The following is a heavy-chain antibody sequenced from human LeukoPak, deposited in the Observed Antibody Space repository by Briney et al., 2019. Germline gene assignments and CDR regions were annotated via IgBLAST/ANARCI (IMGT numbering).Heavy chain of an antibody. Sequence: ASVKVSCKASGYTFTSYAMNWVRQAPGQGLEWVGTIIPEFEEKHYAQKLQGRVTISADDSATAAYMELSSLRSDDTAIYYCATGGVTVYSYGPDYWGQGTLVAVSS. CDR3: ATGGVTVYSYGPDY. CDR1: GYTFTSYA. V-gene: IGHV1-69*13. CDR2: IIPEFEEK. J-gene: IGHJ4*02. D-gene: IGHD5-18*01.